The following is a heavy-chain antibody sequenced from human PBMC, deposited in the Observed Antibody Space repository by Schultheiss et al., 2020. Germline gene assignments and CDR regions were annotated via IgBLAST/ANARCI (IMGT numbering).Heavy chain of an antibody. V-gene: IGHV3-64*02. J-gene: IGHJ4*02. CDR2: ISWNSGSI. Sequence: GGSLRLSCAASGFTFSSYWMSWVRQTPGKGLEWVSGISWNSGSIGYADSVKGRFTISRDNSKNTLYLQMGSLRAEDMAVYYCARGPPGVVAASDYWGQGTLVTV. CDR3: ARGPPGVVAASDY. CDR1: GFTFSSYW. D-gene: IGHD2-15*01.